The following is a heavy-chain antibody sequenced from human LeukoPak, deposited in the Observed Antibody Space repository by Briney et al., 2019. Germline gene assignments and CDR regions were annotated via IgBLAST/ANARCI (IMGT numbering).Heavy chain of an antibody. D-gene: IGHD3-10*01. J-gene: IGHJ4*02. CDR1: GGSISSSSYY. CDR2: IYYSGST. Sequence: SETLSLTCTVSGGSISSSSYYWGWIRQPPGKGLEWIGSIYYSGSTYYNPSLKSRVTISVDTSKDQFSLKLSSVTAADTAVYYCASLVPEVLLWFGDLNYFDYWGQGTLVTVSS. CDR3: ASLVPEVLLWFGDLNYFDY. V-gene: IGHV4-39*01.